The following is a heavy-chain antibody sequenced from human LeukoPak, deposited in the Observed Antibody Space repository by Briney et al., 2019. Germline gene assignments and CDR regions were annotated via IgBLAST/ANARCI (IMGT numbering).Heavy chain of an antibody. Sequence: PGGSLRLSCAASGFTFSSYGMYWVRQAPGKGLEWVSVIWYDGSNKYYADSVKGRFTISRDNSKNTLYLQMNSLRAEDTAVYYCAKVPPGPMVRGPFDYWGQGTLVTVSS. D-gene: IGHD3-10*01. CDR3: AKVPPGPMVRGPFDY. J-gene: IGHJ4*02. V-gene: IGHV3-33*06. CDR1: GFTFSSYG. CDR2: IWYDGSNK.